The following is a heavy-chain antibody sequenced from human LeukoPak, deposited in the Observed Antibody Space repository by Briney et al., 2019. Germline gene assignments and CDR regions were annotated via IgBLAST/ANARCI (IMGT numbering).Heavy chain of an antibody. Sequence: SETLSLTCTVSGGSISSSSYYWGWIRQPPGKGLEWIGSIYYSGSTYYNPSLKSRVTISVDTSKNQFSLKLSSVTAADTAVYYCARWAGAATSGYYYYYGMDVWGQGTTVTVSS. D-gene: IGHD1-26*01. J-gene: IGHJ6*02. CDR1: GGSISSSSYY. V-gene: IGHV4-39*07. CDR3: ARWAGAATSGYYYYYGMDV. CDR2: IYYSGST.